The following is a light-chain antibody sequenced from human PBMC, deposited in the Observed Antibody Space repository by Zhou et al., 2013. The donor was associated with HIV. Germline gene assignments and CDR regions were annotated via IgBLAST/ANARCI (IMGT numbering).Light chain of an antibody. CDR2: GAS. CDR3: QQTYTTPLST. V-gene: IGKV1D-12*01. Sequence: DIQMTQSPSSVSASVGDRITITCRASQGISKWLAWYQQKPGKAPKLLIYGASSLQSGVPSRFSGSGFGTDFTLTINRLHPEDFATYSCQQTYTTPLSTFGQGTKVESK. CDR1: QGISKW. J-gene: IGKJ2*01.